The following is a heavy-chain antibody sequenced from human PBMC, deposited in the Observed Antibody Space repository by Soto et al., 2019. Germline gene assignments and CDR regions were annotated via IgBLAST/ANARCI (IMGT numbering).Heavy chain of an antibody. D-gene: IGHD6-19*01. Sequence: EVQVLESGGGLTQPGGSLRLSCAASGFTFRSSGMSWVRQSPRRGLEWVSSISGSGDQTFYADFVEGRFTISRDNSKNTLYLQLNSLRVEDTAVYYCAKIAVTGSWYYQHWGQGTLVTVSS. J-gene: IGHJ1*01. CDR1: GFTFRSSG. V-gene: IGHV3-23*01. CDR2: ISGSGDQT. CDR3: AKIAVTGSWYYQH.